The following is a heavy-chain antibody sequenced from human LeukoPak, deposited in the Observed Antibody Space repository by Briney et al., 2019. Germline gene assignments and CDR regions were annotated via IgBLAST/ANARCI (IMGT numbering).Heavy chain of an antibody. V-gene: IGHV1-18*01. D-gene: IGHD3-16*01. J-gene: IGHJ4*02. Sequence: GASVKVSCKASGYTFTSYGISWVRRAPGRGLEWMGWISAYNGNTNYAQKLQGRVTMTTDTSTSTAYMELRSLRPDDTAVYYCARDLGGALLDYWGQGTLVTVSS. CDR2: ISAYNGNT. CDR3: ARDLGGALLDY. CDR1: GYTFTSYG.